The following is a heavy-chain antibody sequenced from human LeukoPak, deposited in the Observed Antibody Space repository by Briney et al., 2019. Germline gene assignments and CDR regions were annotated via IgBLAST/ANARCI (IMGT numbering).Heavy chain of an antibody. J-gene: IGHJ5*02. CDR2: IKQDGSEV. CDR3: ARDGRSGSYSDL. CDR1: GFTFRSYW. D-gene: IGHD1-26*01. V-gene: IGHV3-7*01. Sequence: GGSLRLSCAVSGFTFRSYWMSWVRQAPGKGLEWVANIKQDGSEVYYVDSVKGRFTISRDNAKNALYLQMSSLRAEDTAVYYCARDGRSGSYSDLWGQGTLVTVSS.